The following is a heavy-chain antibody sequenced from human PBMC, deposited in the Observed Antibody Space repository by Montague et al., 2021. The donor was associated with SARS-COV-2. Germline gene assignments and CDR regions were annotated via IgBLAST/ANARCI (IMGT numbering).Heavy chain of an antibody. V-gene: IGHV6-1*01. J-gene: IGHJ3*02. CDR1: GDSVSSKSVA. Sequence: CAISGDSVSSKSVARNWIRQSPSRGLEWLGRTYYRSKWDSDYAESVKRRLVITPDTSKNQVSLQLNSVIPEDTAVYFCASSGITLTGLDAFDIWGQGTTVTVSS. CDR2: TYYRSKWDS. CDR3: ASSGITLTGLDAFDI. D-gene: IGHD3-9*01.